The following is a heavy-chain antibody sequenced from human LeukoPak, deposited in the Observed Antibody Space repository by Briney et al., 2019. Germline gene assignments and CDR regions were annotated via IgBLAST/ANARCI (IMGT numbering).Heavy chain of an antibody. CDR3: ARGRPDTSVPRTYYMEV. J-gene: IGHJ6*03. CDR1: GYTFTRFD. Sequence: ASVKVSCKASGYTFTRFDIFWVRQATAQGLEWMGLMSPNSGNTGSAQKFQGRVTFTRDTSISTYVMELSSLRSEDTAIYYCARGRPDTSVPRTYYMEVWGKGTTVSVS. V-gene: IGHV1-8*01. D-gene: IGHD5-18*01. CDR2: MSPNSGNT.